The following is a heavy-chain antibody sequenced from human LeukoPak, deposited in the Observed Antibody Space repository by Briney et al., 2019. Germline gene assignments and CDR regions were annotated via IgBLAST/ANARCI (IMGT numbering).Heavy chain of an antibody. D-gene: IGHD3-22*01. CDR2: IRYDGSNK. V-gene: IGHV3-30*02. CDR3: AKGLTYYYDSSGYYDAFDI. J-gene: IGHJ3*02. CDR1: GFTFSKYW. Sequence: PGGSLRLSCAASGFTFSKYWMNWVRQAPGKGLEWVAFIRYDGSNKYYAESVKGRFTISTDNSKNTLYLQMNSLRAEDTAVYYCAKGLTYYYDSSGYYDAFDIWGQGTMVTVSS.